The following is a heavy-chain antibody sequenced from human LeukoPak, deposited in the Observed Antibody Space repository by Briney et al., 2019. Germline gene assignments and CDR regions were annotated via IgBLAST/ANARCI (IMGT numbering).Heavy chain of an antibody. Sequence: PGGSLRLSCAASGFTFYDYTMHWVRQAPGKGLEWVSLISWDGGSTYYADSVKGRFTISRDNSKNSLYLQMNSLRTEDTALYYCAKDFGDCSSTSCFLGMDVWGQGTTVTVSS. J-gene: IGHJ6*02. CDR2: ISWDGGST. CDR3: AKDFGDCSSTSCFLGMDV. V-gene: IGHV3-43*01. D-gene: IGHD2-2*01. CDR1: GFTFYDYT.